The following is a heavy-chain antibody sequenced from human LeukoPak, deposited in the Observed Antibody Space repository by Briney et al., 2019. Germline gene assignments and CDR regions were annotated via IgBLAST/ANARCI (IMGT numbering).Heavy chain of an antibody. CDR2: IIPILGIA. CDR1: GGTFSSYA. J-gene: IGHJ4*02. Sequence: SVKVSCKASGGTFSSYAISWVRQAPGQGLEWMGRIIPILGIANYAQKFQGRVTITADKSTSTAYMELSSLRSEDTAVYYCARDSSLAMAGTLDYWGQGSLVTVSS. D-gene: IGHD6-19*01. V-gene: IGHV1-69*04. CDR3: ARDSSLAMAGTLDY.